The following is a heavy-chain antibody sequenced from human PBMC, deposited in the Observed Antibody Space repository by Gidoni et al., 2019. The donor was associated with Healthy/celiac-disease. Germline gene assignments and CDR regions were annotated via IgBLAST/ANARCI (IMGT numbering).Heavy chain of an antibody. J-gene: IGHJ5*02. D-gene: IGHD1-26*01. CDR3: ARPSNSGSYGNWFDP. CDR1: GGSIRSSSYY. CDR2: IYYSGST. Sequence: QLQLQESGPGLVKPSETLSLTCTVSGGSIRSSSYYWGWIRQPPGKGLEWIGSIYYSGSTYYNPSLKSRVTISVDTSKNQFSLKLSSVTAADTAVYYCARPSNSGSYGNWFDPWGQGTLVTVSS. V-gene: IGHV4-39*01.